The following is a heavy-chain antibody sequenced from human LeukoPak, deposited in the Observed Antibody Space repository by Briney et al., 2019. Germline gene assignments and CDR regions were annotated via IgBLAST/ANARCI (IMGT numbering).Heavy chain of an antibody. CDR2: ISSSGST. Sequence: SETLSLTCTVSGDSISSGDYYWSWIRQPAGKGLEWIGRISSSGSTNYNPSLKSRVTISVDTSKNQFSLKLSSVTAADTAVYYCASLQQLVHCVDYWGQGTLVTVSS. V-gene: IGHV4-61*02. J-gene: IGHJ4*02. D-gene: IGHD6-13*01. CDR3: ASLQQLVHCVDY. CDR1: GDSISSGDYY.